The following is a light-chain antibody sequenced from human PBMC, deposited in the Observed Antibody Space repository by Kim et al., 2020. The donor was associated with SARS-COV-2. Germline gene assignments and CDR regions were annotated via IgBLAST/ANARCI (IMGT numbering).Light chain of an antibody. Sequence: GPKVTISCSGSTSNIGTNYVSWYQQLPGTAPKLLIYDSTERPSGIPDRFSASKSGASATLGITGLQTGDEAVYYCGTWDSSLSAGVFGGGTKVTVL. CDR2: DST. CDR3: GTWDSSLSAGV. V-gene: IGLV1-51*01. CDR1: TSNIGTNY. J-gene: IGLJ2*01.